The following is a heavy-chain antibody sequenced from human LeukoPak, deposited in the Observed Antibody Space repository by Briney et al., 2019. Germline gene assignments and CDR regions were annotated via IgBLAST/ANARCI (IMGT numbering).Heavy chain of an antibody. CDR2: ISWDSGTI. V-gene: IGHV3-9*01. CDR3: AKGSGLVIKGYYFDY. D-gene: IGHD3/OR15-3a*01. J-gene: IGHJ4*02. Sequence: GGSLRLSCAASGFTFDDYAMHWVRQAPGKGLEWVSGISWDSGTIGYADSVKGRFTISRDNAKNSLYLQMNSLRAEDTALHYCAKGSGLVIKGYYFDYWGQGILVTVSS. CDR1: GFTFDDYA.